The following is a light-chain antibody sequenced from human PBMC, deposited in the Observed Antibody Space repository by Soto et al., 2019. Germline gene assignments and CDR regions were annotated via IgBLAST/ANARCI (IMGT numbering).Light chain of an antibody. Sequence: QSALTRPASVSGSPGQSITISCTGTSSDVGGYNYVSWYQQHPGKAPKLMIYDVSNRPSGVSNRFSGSKSGNTASLTISGLQAEDEADYYCNSYTSSSTLLFGGGTKVTVL. CDR3: NSYTSSSTLL. CDR1: SSDVGGYNY. J-gene: IGLJ2*01. CDR2: DVS. V-gene: IGLV2-14*01.